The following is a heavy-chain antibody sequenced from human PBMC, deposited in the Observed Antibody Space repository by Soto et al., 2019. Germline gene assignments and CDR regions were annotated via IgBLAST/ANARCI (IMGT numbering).Heavy chain of an antibody. D-gene: IGHD3-3*01. V-gene: IGHV3-66*01. J-gene: IGHJ4*02. CDR1: GFSVSNLY. Sequence: EVQLVESGGGLVQPGGSLRLSCAASGFSVSNLYMTWVRQAPGKGLEWVSVISSGDRTYYADSVKGRFTISRDNSKNTLYLEMNSLRAGDTAVYYCARDTFGGAYDFWHGGQGTLVTVSS. CDR2: ISSGDRT. CDR3: ARDTFGGAYDFWH.